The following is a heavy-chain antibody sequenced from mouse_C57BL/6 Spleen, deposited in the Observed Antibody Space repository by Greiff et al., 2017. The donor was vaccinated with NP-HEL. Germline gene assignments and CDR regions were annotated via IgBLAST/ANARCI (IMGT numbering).Heavy chain of an antibody. CDR3: ARDEEGTGTFDY. CDR1: RFTFSSYA. CDR2: ISDGGSYT. D-gene: IGHD4-1*01. J-gene: IGHJ2*01. Sequence: EVKLVESGGGLVKPGGSLKLSCAASRFTFSSYAMSWVRQTPEKRLEWVATISDGGSYTYYPDNVKGRFTISRDNAKNNLYLQMSHLKSEDTAMYYCARDEEGTGTFDYWGQGTTLTVSS. V-gene: IGHV5-4*01.